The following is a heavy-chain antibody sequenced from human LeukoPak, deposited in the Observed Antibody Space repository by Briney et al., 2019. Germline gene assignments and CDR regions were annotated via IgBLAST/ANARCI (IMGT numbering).Heavy chain of an antibody. J-gene: IGHJ4*02. CDR2: INPNSGGT. V-gene: IGHV1-2*02. CDR1: GYTFTGYY. D-gene: IGHD6-19*01. Sequence: GASVKVSCKASGYTFTGYYMHWVRQAPGQGLEWMGWINPNSGGTNYAQKFQGRVTMTRDTSISTAYMELSRLTSDDTALYYCARNGIEVAGYDYWGQGTVVAVSS. CDR3: ARNGIEVAGYDY.